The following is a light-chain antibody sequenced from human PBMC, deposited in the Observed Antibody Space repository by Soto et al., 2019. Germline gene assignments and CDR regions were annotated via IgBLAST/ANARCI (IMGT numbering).Light chain of an antibody. CDR2: DVT. CDR1: SSDIGRYNY. CDR3: MSPTTRVTWV. J-gene: IGLJ3*02. Sequence: QSALTQPAXXXXXXGQSITISCTGTSSDIGRYNYVSWYQQHPGKAPKLMIYDVTNRPSGVSSRFSGSKSGNTASLTISGLQAEDEADYYCMSPTTRVTWVFGGGTKLTVL. V-gene: IGLV2-14*03.